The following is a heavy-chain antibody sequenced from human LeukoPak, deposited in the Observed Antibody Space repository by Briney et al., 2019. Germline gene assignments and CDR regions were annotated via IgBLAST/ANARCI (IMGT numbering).Heavy chain of an antibody. CDR3: VKERGPIDAFEN. CDR2: IWSDGNNK. V-gene: IGHV3-33*06. Sequence: PGGSLRLSXAATGFTFSTYGMHWVRQAPGKGMEWVAVIWSDGNNKFYADSVKGRFTFSRDNSRNILSLQMNSLRAEYTAVYYCVKERGPIDAFENWGQGTMVTVSS. CDR1: GFTFSTYG. J-gene: IGHJ3*02.